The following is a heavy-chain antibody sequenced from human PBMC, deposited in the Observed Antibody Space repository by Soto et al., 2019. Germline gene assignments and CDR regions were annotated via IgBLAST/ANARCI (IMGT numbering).Heavy chain of an antibody. Sequence: QVQLQQWGAGLLKPSETLSLTCAVYGGSFSAYYWNWIRQPPGKGLEWVGEINHGGYTNYNPSLNSRVTISVDTSKNQFSLKLSSVTAADTAVYYCARARCNSASCYSLEPIDYWGQGTLVTVSS. V-gene: IGHV4-34*02. CDR2: INHGGYT. CDR1: GGSFSAYY. J-gene: IGHJ4*02. CDR3: ARARCNSASCYSLEPIDY. D-gene: IGHD2-2*02.